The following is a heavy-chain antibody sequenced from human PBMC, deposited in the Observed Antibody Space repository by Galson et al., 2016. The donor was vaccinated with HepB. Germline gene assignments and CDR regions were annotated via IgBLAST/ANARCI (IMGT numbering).Heavy chain of an antibody. CDR3: ARNLDMGLAPFDY. J-gene: IGHJ4*02. V-gene: IGHV4-59*01. D-gene: IGHD2-8*02. Sequence: ETLSPTCAVSGDSLSPYYWSWIRHPPGKGLEWIGHLYYTGSTTYKPSLKSRVSMSVDTSRNQFSLKLRSVTAADTAVYYCARNLDMGLAPFDYWGQGTLITVSS. CDR2: LYYTGST. CDR1: GDSLSPYY.